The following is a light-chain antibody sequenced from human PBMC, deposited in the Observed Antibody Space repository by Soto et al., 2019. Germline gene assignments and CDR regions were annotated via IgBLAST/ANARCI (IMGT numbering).Light chain of an antibody. V-gene: IGKV3-11*01. CDR1: QSVGSF. CDR3: QHRSNWLGT. Sequence: EIVLTQSPATLSLSPGEGATLSCRASQSVGSFLAWYQQKSGQTPRLLIYDASNRATGIPARFSGSGSGTDFTLTISSLEPEDFAVYYCQHRSNWLGTFGPGTKVDIK. CDR2: DAS. J-gene: IGKJ3*01.